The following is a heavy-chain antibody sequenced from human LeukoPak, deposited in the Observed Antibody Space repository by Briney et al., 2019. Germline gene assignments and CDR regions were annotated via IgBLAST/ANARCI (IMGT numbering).Heavy chain of an antibody. V-gene: IGHV4-59*01. J-gene: IGHJ3*02. CDR2: IYYSGST. CDR1: GGSISSYY. D-gene: IGHD3-22*01. Sequence: PSETLSLTCTVSGGSISSYYWSWIRQPPGKGLEWIGYIYYSGSTNYNHSLKSRVTISVDTSKNQYSLKLSSVTAADTAVYYCARDLGDSSGYSQAFDIWGQGTMVTVSS. CDR3: ARDLGDSSGYSQAFDI.